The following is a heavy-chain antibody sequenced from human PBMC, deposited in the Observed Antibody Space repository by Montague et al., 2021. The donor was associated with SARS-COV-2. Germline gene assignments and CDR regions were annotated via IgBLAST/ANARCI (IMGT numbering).Heavy chain of an antibody. Sequence: SETLSLTCTVSGGSISSSSYYWGWIRQPPGKGLEWIGSIFYSGSTDYXPSLKSRVTISVDTSKNQFSLQLDSVTPEDTAVYYCARGDGLGPYTGYAFDIWGQGTLVTVSS. J-gene: IGHJ3*02. CDR1: GGSISSSSYY. V-gene: IGHV4-39*01. D-gene: IGHD3-16*01. CDR2: IFYSGST. CDR3: ARGDGLGPYTGYAFDI.